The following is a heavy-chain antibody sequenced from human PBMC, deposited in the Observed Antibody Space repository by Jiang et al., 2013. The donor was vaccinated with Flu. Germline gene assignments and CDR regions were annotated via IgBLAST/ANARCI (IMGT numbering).Heavy chain of an antibody. CDR2: INHSGST. CDR1: GGSFSGYY. CDR3: AREEVLLHQRIDY. J-gene: IGHJ4*02. D-gene: IGHD3-10*01. V-gene: IGHV4-34*01. Sequence: LLKPSETLSLTCAVYGGSFSGYYWSWIRQPPGKGLEWIGEINHSGSTNYNPSLKSRVTISVDTSKNQFSLKLSSVTAADTAVYYCAREEVLLHQRIDYWGQGTLVTVSS.